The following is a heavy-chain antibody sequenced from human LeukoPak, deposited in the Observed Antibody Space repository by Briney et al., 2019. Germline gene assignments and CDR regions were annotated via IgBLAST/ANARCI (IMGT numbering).Heavy chain of an antibody. CDR3: ARDSSGWYDH. Sequence: PGGSLRLSCAASGFTVSTNYMSRVRQAPGRGLEWVSVIYAGGTTYYADSVRGRFTISRDNSKNTLYLQMNSLRDEDTAVYYCARDSSGWYDHWGQGTLVTVSS. V-gene: IGHV3-53*01. CDR1: GFTVSTNY. D-gene: IGHD6-19*01. CDR2: IYAGGTT. J-gene: IGHJ5*02.